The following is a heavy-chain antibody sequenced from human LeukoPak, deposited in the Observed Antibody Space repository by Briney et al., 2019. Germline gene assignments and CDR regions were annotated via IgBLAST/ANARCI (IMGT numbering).Heavy chain of an antibody. D-gene: IGHD4/OR15-4a*01. J-gene: IGHJ4*02. CDR1: GFTFSSYS. Sequence: PGGSLRLSCAASGFTFSSYSTNWVRQAPGKGLEWIGEINHGGSTNYNPSLKSRVTMSVDTSKNHFSLKLSSVTAADTAVYFCAREGRMSMGIEYWGQGTLVTVSS. CDR3: AREGRMSMGIEY. V-gene: IGHV4-34*01. CDR2: INHGGST.